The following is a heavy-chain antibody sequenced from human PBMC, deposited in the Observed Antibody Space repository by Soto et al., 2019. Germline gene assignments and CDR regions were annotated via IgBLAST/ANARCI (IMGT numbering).Heavy chain of an antibody. CDR1: GGSISSSSYY. CDR2: IYYSGST. CDR3: VRHEVGTAMPGGY. V-gene: IGHV4-39*01. J-gene: IGHJ4*02. Sequence: SETLSLTCTVSGGSISSSSYYWGWIRQPPGKGLEWIGSIYYSGSTYYNPSLKSRVTISVDTSKNQFSLKLSSVTAADTAVYYCVRHEVGTAMPGGYWGQGTLVTVSS. D-gene: IGHD5-18*01.